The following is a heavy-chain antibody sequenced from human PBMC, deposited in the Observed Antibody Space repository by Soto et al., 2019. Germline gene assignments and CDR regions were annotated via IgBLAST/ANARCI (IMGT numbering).Heavy chain of an antibody. CDR2: IYHSGST. J-gene: IGHJ4*02. V-gene: IGHV4-30-2*01. CDR3: ARVNYDSSGYFDY. D-gene: IGHD3-22*01. Sequence: SETLSLTCAVSGGSISSGGYSWSWIRQPPGKGLEWIGYIYHSGSTYYNPSLKSRVTISVDRSKNQFSLKLSSVTAADTAVYYCARVNYDSSGYFDYWGQGTLVTVSS. CDR1: GGSISSGGYS.